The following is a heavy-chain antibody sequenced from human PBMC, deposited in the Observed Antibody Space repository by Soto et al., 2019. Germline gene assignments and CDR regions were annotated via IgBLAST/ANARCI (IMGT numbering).Heavy chain of an antibody. CDR1: GGSFTSNNW. D-gene: IGHD1-7*01. J-gene: IGHJ4*02. CDR3: ASRDPGTSVDY. V-gene: IGHV4-4*02. Sequence: QVQLPAAGPGLVKPSGTLSLTCAVSGGSFTSNNWWTWVRQPPGQGLEWIGEIYRTGSTNYNPSLNSRATISLDKSENQSSLTVPSLTAADTAVYYCASRDPGTSVDYWGQGTLVTVSS. CDR2: IYRTGST.